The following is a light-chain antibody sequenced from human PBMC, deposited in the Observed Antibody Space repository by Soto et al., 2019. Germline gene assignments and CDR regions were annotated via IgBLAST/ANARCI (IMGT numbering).Light chain of an antibody. J-gene: IGKJ4*01. CDR1: HSIYNW. Sequence: DIQMTQSPSTLSASVGDRVTIPCRASHSIYNWLAWYQQKPGKAPKLLIYKASSLESGVPSRFSGSGSGTEFTLTISSLQPDDFATYYCQQYNSYPLTVGGGTKVDIK. V-gene: IGKV1-5*03. CDR3: QQYNSYPLT. CDR2: KAS.